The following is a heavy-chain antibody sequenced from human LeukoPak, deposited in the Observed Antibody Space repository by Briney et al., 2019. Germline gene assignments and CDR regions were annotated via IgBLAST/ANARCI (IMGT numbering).Heavy chain of an antibody. D-gene: IGHD2-21*01. V-gene: IGHV3-74*01. CDR3: ARGYCAGDGSCSRGY. Sequence: GGSLRLSCAASGFTFSSYWMHWVRQAPGTGLVWVSRVKSDGSSTNYADSVKGRFTVSRDNAKHTLILQMNSLGAEDTAVYYCARGYCAGDGSCSRGYWGQGTLVTVSS. CDR2: VKSDGSST. CDR1: GFTFSSYW. J-gene: IGHJ4*02.